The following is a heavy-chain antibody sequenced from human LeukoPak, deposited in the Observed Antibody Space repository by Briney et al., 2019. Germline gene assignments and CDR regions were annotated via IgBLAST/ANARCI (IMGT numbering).Heavy chain of an antibody. D-gene: IGHD5-12*01. Sequence: TGGSLRLSCAASGFTFDDYAMHWVRQAPGKGLEWVSGISWNSFSIGYADSVKGRFTISRDNSKRTLHLQMNGLRAEDTAVYYCARDPLDISRWTNAFDIWGQGTTVIVT. CDR2: ISWNSFSI. V-gene: IGHV3-9*01. J-gene: IGHJ3*02. CDR1: GFTFDDYA. CDR3: ARDPLDISRWTNAFDI.